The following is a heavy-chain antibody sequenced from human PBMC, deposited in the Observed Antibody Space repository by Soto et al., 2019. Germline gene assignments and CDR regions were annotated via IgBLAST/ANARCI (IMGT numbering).Heavy chain of an antibody. CDR3: ARDFYDFWSGYDEVNWFDP. D-gene: IGHD3-3*01. Sequence: QVQLVESGGGVVQPGRSLRLSCAASGFTFSSYAMHWVRQAPGKGLEWVAVISYDGSNKYYADSVKGRFTISRDNSKNTLYLQMNRLRAEDTAVYYCARDFYDFWSGYDEVNWFDPWGQGTLVTVSS. CDR1: GFTFSSYA. V-gene: IGHV3-30-3*01. CDR2: ISYDGSNK. J-gene: IGHJ5*02.